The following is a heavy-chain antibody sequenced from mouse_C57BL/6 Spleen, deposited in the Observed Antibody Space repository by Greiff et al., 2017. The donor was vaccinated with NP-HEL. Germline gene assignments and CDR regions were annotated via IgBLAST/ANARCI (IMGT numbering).Heavy chain of an antibody. CDR3: ARAITTVVAPYYFDY. J-gene: IGHJ2*01. Sequence: EVQLQQSGPVLVKPGASVKMSCKASGYTFTDYYMNWVKQSHGKSLEWIGVINPYNGGTSYNQKFKGKATLTVDKSSSTAYMELNSLTSEDSAVYYGARAITTVVAPYYFDYWGQGTTLTVSS. D-gene: IGHD1-1*01. CDR1: GYTFTDYY. V-gene: IGHV1-19*01. CDR2: INPYNGGT.